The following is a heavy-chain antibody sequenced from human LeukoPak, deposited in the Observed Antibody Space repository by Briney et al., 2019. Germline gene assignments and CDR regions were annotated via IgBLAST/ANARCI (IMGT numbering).Heavy chain of an antibody. D-gene: IGHD1-26*01. CDR3: ARDRSSGTFDSFGV. V-gene: IGHV1-69*13. J-gene: IGHJ3*01. Sequence: SVKVSCKTSGDTFSTYAFSWVRQAPGQGLEWMGGIIPIFGPPNIAQKFQGRVTITAAESTSTVYMELSSLTSEDTAMYFCARDRSSGTFDSFGVWGPGTMVYVSS. CDR2: IIPIFGPP. CDR1: GDTFSTYA.